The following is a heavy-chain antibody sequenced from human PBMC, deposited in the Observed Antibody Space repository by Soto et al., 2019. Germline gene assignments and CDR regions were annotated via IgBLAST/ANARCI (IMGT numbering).Heavy chain of an antibody. V-gene: IGHV3-33*01. D-gene: IGHD2-21*02. CDR2: IWYDGSNK. CDR1: GFTFSSYG. CDR3: ARSTLGDAVTAEYAVDY. J-gene: IGHJ4*02. Sequence: GGSLRLSCAASGFTFSSYGMHWVRQAPGKGLEWVAVIWYDGSNKYYADSVKGRFTISRDNSKNTLYLQMNSLRAEDTAVYYCARSTLGDAVTAEYAVDYGGQGTLVTVSS.